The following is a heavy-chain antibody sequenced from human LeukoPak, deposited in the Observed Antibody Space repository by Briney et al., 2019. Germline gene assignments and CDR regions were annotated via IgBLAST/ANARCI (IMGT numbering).Heavy chain of an antibody. J-gene: IGHJ4*02. CDR3: ARGSGYSSSWYLN. CDR1: GGSFSGYY. Sequence: SETLPLTCAVYGGSFSGYYWSWIRQPPGKGLEWIGEINHSGSTNYNPSLKSRVTISVDTSKNQFSLKLSSVTAADTAVYYCARGSGYSSSWYLNWGQGTLVTVSS. CDR2: INHSGST. D-gene: IGHD6-13*01. V-gene: IGHV4-34*01.